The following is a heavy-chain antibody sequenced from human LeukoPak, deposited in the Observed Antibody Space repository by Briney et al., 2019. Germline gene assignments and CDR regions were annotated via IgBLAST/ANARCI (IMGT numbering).Heavy chain of an antibody. D-gene: IGHD2-2*01. CDR3: ARRVVVPAAPYYFDY. CDR1: GFTFSSYW. CDR2: IKQDGSGK. J-gene: IGHJ4*02. V-gene: IGHV3-7*01. Sequence: PGGSLRLSCAASGFTFSSYWMSWVRQAPGKGLEWVANIKQDGSGKYYVDSVKGRFTISRDNAKNSLYLQMNSLRAEDTAVYYCARRVVVPAAPYYFDYWGQGTLVTVSS.